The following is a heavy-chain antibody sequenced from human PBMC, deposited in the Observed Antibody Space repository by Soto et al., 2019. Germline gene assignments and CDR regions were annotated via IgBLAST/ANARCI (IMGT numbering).Heavy chain of an antibody. CDR2: ISAYNGNT. Sequence: QVQLVQSGAEVKKPGASVKVSCKASGYTFTSYGISWVRQAPGQGLEWMGWISAYNGNTNYAQKLQGRVTMTTDTSTSTAYMGLRSLRPDDTAVYYCERGGGSGRYFDWYKARYFDYWGQGTLVTVSS. V-gene: IGHV1-18*01. J-gene: IGHJ4*02. D-gene: IGHD3-9*01. CDR3: ERGGGSGRYFDWYKARYFDY. CDR1: GYTFTSYG.